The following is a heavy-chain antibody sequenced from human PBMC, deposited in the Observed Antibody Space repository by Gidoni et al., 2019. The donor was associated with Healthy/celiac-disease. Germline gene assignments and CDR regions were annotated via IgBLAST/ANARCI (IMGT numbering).Heavy chain of an antibody. CDR2: FDPEDGET. CDR3: ATVTTMVRGVIAPSFDYSD. Sequence: QVQLVQSGAEVKKPGASVKVSCKVSGYTRTELSMHWVRQAPGKGLEWMGGFDPEDGETIYAQKFQGRVTMTEDTSTDTAYMELSSLRSEDTAVYYCATVTTMVRGVIAPSFDYSDWGQGTLVTVSS. V-gene: IGHV1-24*01. CDR1: GYTRTELS. J-gene: IGHJ4*02. D-gene: IGHD3-10*01.